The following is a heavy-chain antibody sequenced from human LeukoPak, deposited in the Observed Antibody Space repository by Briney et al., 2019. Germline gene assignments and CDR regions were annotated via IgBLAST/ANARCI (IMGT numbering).Heavy chain of an antibody. CDR2: IYTSGST. CDR3: ARDLFRDNWNDVGWFDP. D-gene: IGHD1-1*01. CDR1: GGCISSYY. J-gene: IGHJ5*02. Sequence: SETLSLTCTVSGGCISSYYWSWIRQPAGKGLEWIGRIYTSGSTNYNPSLKSRVTMSVDTSKNQFSLKLSSVTAADTAVYYCARDLFRDNWNDVGWFDPWGQGTLVTVSS. V-gene: IGHV4-4*07.